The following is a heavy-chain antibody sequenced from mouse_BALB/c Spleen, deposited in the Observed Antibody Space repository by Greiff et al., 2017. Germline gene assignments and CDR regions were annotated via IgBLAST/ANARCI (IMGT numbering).Heavy chain of an antibody. CDR2: ISSGGSYT. J-gene: IGHJ2*01. Sequence: DVKLVESGGDLVKPGGSLKLSCAASGFTFSSYGMSWVRQTPDKRLEWVATISSGGSYTYYPDSVKGRFTISRDNAKNTLYLQMSSLKSEDTAMYYCARDDYDDDYWGQGTTLTVSS. CDR3: ARDDYDDDY. CDR1: GFTFSSYG. D-gene: IGHD2-4*01. V-gene: IGHV5-6*02.